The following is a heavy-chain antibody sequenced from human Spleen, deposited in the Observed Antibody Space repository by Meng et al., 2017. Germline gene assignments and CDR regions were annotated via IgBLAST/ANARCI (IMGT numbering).Heavy chain of an antibody. CDR2: INPNSGGT. V-gene: IGHV1-2*06. D-gene: IGHD6-6*01. Sequence: ASVKVSCKASGGTFSTYAISWVRQAPGQGLEWMGRINPNSGGTNYAQKFQGRVTMTRDTSISTAYMELSSLRSEDTAVYYCARGRGQLVAYYYGMDVWGQGTTVTVSS. CDR1: GGTFSTYA. J-gene: IGHJ6*02. CDR3: ARGRGQLVAYYYGMDV.